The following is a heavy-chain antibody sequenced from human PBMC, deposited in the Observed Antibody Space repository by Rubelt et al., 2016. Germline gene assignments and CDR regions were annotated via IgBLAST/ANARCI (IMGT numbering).Heavy chain of an antibody. CDR2: IYPGDSDT. D-gene: IGHD6-6*01. CDR1: GYSFTSYW. J-gene: IGHJ3*02. CDR3: ASLSSSSHDAFDI. V-gene: IGHV5-51*01. Sequence: EVQLVQSGAEVKKPGESLRISCKGSGYSFTSYWIGWVRQMHGKGLEWMGIIYPGDSDTRYSPSFQGRVTILADKSTSTADLQWSSLKASDTALYYCASLSSSSHDAFDIWGQGTMVTVSS.